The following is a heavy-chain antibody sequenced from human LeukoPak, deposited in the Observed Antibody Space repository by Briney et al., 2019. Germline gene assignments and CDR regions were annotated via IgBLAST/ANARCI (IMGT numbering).Heavy chain of an antibody. CDR2: ISSSSSYI. J-gene: IGHJ4*02. CDR3: AKARQLWSVFDY. D-gene: IGHD5-18*01. Sequence: GGSLRLSCAASGFTFSSYSMNWVRQAPGKGLEWVSSISSSSSYIYYADSVKGRFTISRDNSKNTLYLQMNSLRAEDTAVYYCAKARQLWSVFDYWGQGTLVTVSS. CDR1: GFTFSSYS. V-gene: IGHV3-21*04.